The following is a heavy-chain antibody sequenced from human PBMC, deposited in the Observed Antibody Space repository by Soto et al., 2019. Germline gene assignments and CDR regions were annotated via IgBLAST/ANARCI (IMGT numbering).Heavy chain of an antibody. CDR3: ARDVPLNYYDGTFSYYAMDV. Sequence: SVKVSCKASGGTFSSHAIGWVRQAPGQGLEWMGGIIPFFKAANYAQKFQGRVTITADDSTSTAYMDLYSLRSEDTAVYYCARDVPLNYYDGTFSYYAMDVWGEGTRVTVS. V-gene: IGHV1-69*13. CDR1: GGTFSSHA. CDR2: IIPFFKAA. J-gene: IGHJ6*02. D-gene: IGHD3-16*01.